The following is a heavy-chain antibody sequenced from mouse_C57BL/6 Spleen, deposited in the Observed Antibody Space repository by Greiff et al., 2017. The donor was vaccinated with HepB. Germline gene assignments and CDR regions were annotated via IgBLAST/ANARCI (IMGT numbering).Heavy chain of an antibody. J-gene: IGHJ3*01. Sequence: VQLQLPGAELVRPGSSVKLSCKASGYTFTSYWMHWVKQRPIQGLEWIGNIDPSDSETHYNQKFKDKATLTVDKSSSTAYMQLSSLTSEDSAVYYCARSRSDYERFAYWGQGTLVTVSA. CDR1: GYTFTSYW. CDR2: IDPSDSET. V-gene: IGHV1-52*01. D-gene: IGHD2-4*01. CDR3: ARSRSDYERFAY.